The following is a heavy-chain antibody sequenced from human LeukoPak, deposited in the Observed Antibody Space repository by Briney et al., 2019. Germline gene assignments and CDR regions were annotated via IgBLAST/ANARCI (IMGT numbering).Heavy chain of an antibody. D-gene: IGHD6-19*01. V-gene: IGHV1-2*02. J-gene: IGHJ4*02. CDR2: INPNSGGT. Sequence: ASVKVSCKASGHTFTGYYMHWVRQAPGQGLEWMGWINPNSGGTNYAQKFQGRVTMTSDTSLSTAYMELSGLKSDDTAVYYCARVGSSAWWTDYWGQGTLVTVSS. CDR3: ARVGSSAWWTDY. CDR1: GHTFTGYY.